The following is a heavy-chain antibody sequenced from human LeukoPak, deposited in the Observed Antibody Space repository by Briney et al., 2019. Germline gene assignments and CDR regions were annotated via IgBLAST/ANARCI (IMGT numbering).Heavy chain of an antibody. CDR1: GGSFSGYY. V-gene: IGHV4-34*01. J-gene: IGHJ3*02. CDR3: ARARISATDAFDI. Sequence: SETLSLTCAVYGGSFSGYYWSWIRQPPGKGLEWIGEINHSGSTNYNPSLKSRVTMSVDTSKNQFSLKLSSVTAADTAVYYCARARISATDAFDIWGPGTMVTISS. CDR2: INHSGST.